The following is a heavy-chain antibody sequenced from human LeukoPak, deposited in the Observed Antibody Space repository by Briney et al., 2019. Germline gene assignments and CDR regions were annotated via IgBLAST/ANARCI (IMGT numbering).Heavy chain of an antibody. CDR1: GGSISSYY. CDR2: IYTSGST. Sequence: PSETLSLTCTVSGGSISSYYWSWIRQPAGKGLEWIGRIYTSGSTNYNPSLKSRVTMSVDTSKNQFSLKLNSLTTADTAVYYCTRGAGWLIDSWGQGIPVTVSS. CDR3: TRGAGWLIDS. J-gene: IGHJ5*01. D-gene: IGHD5-12*01. V-gene: IGHV4-4*07.